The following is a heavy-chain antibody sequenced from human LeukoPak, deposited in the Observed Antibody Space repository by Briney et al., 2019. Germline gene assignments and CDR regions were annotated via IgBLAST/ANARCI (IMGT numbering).Heavy chain of an antibody. Sequence: GGSLRLSCAASGFTFSSYSMNWVRQSPGKGLEWVSSISSRSSYIYYADSVKGRFTISRDNAKNSLYPQMNSLRAEDTAVYYCARDVGATSSWGQGTLVTVSS. CDR2: ISSRSSYI. CDR3: ARDVGATSS. V-gene: IGHV3-21*01. D-gene: IGHD1-26*01. J-gene: IGHJ5*02. CDR1: GFTFSSYS.